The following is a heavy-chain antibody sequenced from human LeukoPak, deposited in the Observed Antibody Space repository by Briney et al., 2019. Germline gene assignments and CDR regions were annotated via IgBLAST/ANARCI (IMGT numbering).Heavy chain of an antibody. D-gene: IGHD5-12*01. CDR3: ARPIYSGYDFDY. CDR2: ISAYNGNT. CDR1: GYTFTSYG. V-gene: IGHV1-18*01. J-gene: IGHJ4*02. Sequence: ASVKVSCKASGYTFTSYGISWVRQAPRQGLEWMGWISAYNGNTNYAQKLQGRVTMTTDTSTSTAYMELRSLRSDDTAVYYCARPIYSGYDFDYWGQGTLVTVSS.